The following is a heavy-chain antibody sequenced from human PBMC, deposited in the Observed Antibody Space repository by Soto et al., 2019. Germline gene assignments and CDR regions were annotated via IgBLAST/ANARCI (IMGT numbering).Heavy chain of an antibody. D-gene: IGHD1-7*01. J-gene: IGHJ5*02. CDR3: ARLAGFRITRTTFLDSSWFDT. Sequence: QVQLQESGPGLVKPSETLSLTCTVSGGSMSSYYWNWIRQPPGKGLEWMGYSYYSGSTNYNPSLKSRVTISIDTSKNQFSLRLNSVTAADTAVYYCARLAGFRITRTTFLDSSWFDTWGQGTLVTVSS. V-gene: IGHV4-59*01. CDR1: GGSMSSYY. CDR2: SYYSGST.